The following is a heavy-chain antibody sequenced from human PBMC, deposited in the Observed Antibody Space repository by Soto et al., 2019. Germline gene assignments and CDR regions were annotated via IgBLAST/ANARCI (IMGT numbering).Heavy chain of an antibody. CDR2: ISYDGSNK. CDR1: GFTFSNYD. D-gene: IGHD1-26*01. CDR3: ARSGPGGAFDY. Sequence: GGSLRLSCAASGFTFSNYDMHWVRQAPGKGLEWVAVISYDGSNKYYADSVKGRFTISRDNSKNTLYLQMNSLRAEDTAVYYCARSGPGGAFDYWGQGTLVTV. J-gene: IGHJ4*02. V-gene: IGHV3-30-3*01.